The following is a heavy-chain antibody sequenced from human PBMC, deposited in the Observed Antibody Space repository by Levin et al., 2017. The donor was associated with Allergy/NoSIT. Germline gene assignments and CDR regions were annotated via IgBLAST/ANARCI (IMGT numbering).Heavy chain of an antibody. CDR1: GGSISSYY. Sequence: SETLSLTCAVSGGSISSYYWSWIRQPPGKGLEWIGYMYYTGSTNSSPSLKSRVIMSVDTSKNQFSLKLSSVTAADTAVYYCARAPYYGGALDMWGHGTMVTVSS. V-gene: IGHV4-59*01. CDR3: ARAPYYGGALDM. J-gene: IGHJ3*02. CDR2: MYYTGST. D-gene: IGHD3-3*01.